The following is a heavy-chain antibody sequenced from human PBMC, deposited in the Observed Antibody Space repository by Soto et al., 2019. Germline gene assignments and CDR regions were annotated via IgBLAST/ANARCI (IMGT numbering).Heavy chain of an antibody. CDR2: IYSDGTT. CDR1: GLTVSSNY. J-gene: IGHJ4*02. Sequence: EVQLVESGRGLVQPGGSLRLSCAASGLTVSSNYMSWVRQAPGKGLEWLSVIYSDGTTYYGDSVKGRFTISRDNSKNTLYLQMTSLRAEDTAVYYCARAAGLYWGQGTLVSVSS. D-gene: IGHD3-10*01. CDR3: ARAAGLY. V-gene: IGHV3-66*01.